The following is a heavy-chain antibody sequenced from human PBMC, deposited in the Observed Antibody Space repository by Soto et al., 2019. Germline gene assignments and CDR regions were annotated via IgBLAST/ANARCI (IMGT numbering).Heavy chain of an antibody. CDR1: GGSISSSSYY. CDR3: ARQGRGDFWSGYNWFDP. J-gene: IGHJ5*02. V-gene: IGHV4-39*01. D-gene: IGHD3-3*01. Sequence: SETLSLTCTVSGGSISSSSYYWGWIRQPPGKGPEWIGSIYYSGSTCYNPSLKSRVTISVDTSKNQFSLKLSSVTAADTAVYYCARQGRGDFWSGYNWFDPWGQGTLVTVSS. CDR2: IYYSGST.